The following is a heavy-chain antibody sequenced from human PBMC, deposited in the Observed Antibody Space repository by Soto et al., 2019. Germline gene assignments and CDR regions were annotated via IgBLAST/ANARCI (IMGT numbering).Heavy chain of an antibody. CDR3: ASSTAGVYVFHD. Sequence: QVQLVQSGAEGKNPGSSVKVSCKASGDTFSRSTISWVRQFPGQRLEWMGRIIPVLAVENHAQNFKGRVTVTADKSTSRAYLELSSLKSEDTAIYYCASSTAGVYVFHDWGQGTLVTVSS. D-gene: IGHD2-8*01. V-gene: IGHV1-69*02. CDR1: GDTFSRST. J-gene: IGHJ4*02. CDR2: IIPVLAVE.